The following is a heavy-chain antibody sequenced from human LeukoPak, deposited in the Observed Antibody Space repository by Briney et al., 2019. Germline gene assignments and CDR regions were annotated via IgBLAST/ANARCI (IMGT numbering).Heavy chain of an antibody. CDR2: IYYSGST. CDR3: ARAPTSIAARRTPRDAFDI. V-gene: IGHV4-31*03. J-gene: IGHJ3*02. CDR1: SGSISSGGYY. D-gene: IGHD6-6*01. Sequence: SETLSLTCTVSSGSISSGGYYWSWIRQHPGKGLEWIGYIYYSGSTYYNPSLKSRVTISVDTSKNQFSLKLSSVTAADTAVYYCARAPTSIAARRTPRDAFDIWGQGTMVTVSS.